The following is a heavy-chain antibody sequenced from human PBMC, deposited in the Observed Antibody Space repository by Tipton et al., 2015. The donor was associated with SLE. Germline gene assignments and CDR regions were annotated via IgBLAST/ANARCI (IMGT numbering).Heavy chain of an antibody. CDR3: ARDLAARGGHYFDY. Sequence: TLSLTCTVSGGSISSYYWSWIRQPSGKGLEWIGYIYYSGSTNYNPSLKSRVTISVDTSKNQFSLKLSSVTAADTAVYYCARDLAARGGHYFDYWGQGTLVTVSS. V-gene: IGHV4-59*01. J-gene: IGHJ4*02. D-gene: IGHD1-26*01. CDR1: GGSISSYY. CDR2: IYYSGST.